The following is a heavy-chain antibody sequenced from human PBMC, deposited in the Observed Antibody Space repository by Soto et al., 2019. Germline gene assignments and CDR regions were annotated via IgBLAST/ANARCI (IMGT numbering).Heavy chain of an antibody. Sequence: QVQLVQSGAEVKKPGASVKVSCKASGYTFTGYYMHWVRQAPGQGLEWMGWINPNSGGTNYAQKFQGWVTMTRDTSISTAYMELSRRRSDDTAVYYCARAEGYCSGGSCYSGYGMDVWGQGTTVTVSS. CDR3: ARAEGYCSGGSCYSGYGMDV. V-gene: IGHV1-2*04. CDR1: GYTFTGYY. CDR2: INPNSGGT. D-gene: IGHD2-15*01. J-gene: IGHJ6*02.